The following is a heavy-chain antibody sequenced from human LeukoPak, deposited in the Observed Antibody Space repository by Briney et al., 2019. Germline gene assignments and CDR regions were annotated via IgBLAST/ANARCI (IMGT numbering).Heavy chain of an antibody. V-gene: IGHV1-2*02. J-gene: IGHJ5*02. CDR2: INPNSGGT. D-gene: IGHD2-8*01. CDR3: ARDKGYCTNGVCLGSNWFDP. Sequence: ASVKVSCKASGYTFTGYYMHWVRQALGQGLEWMGWINPNSGGTNYAQKFQGRVTMTRDTSISTAYMELSRLRSDDTAAYYCARDKGYCTNGVCLGSNWFDPWGQGTLVTVSS. CDR1: GYTFTGYY.